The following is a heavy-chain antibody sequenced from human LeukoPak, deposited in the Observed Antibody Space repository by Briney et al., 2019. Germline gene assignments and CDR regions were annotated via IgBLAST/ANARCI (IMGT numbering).Heavy chain of an antibody. D-gene: IGHD3-10*02. CDR1: GFNFNKYT. J-gene: IGHJ6*04. V-gene: IGHV3-21*01. CDR2: ISFSSNDI. Sequence: PGGSLRLSCVASGFNFNKYTMNWVRQAPGKGLEWVSSISFSSNDIYYADSVKGRFTISRDNAKNSLYLQMNSLRAEDTAVYYCAELGITMIGGVWGKGTTVTISS. CDR3: AELGITMIGGV.